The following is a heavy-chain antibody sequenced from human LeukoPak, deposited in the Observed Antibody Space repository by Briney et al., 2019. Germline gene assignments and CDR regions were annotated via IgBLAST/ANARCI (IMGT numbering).Heavy chain of an antibody. Sequence: ASVKVSCKASGYTFTSYYMHWVRQAPGQGLEWMGIINPSGGSTNYAQKFQGRVTMTRDTSISTAYMELSRLRSDDTAVYYCARSDHQSGSYSDYWGQGTLVTVSS. J-gene: IGHJ4*02. CDR1: GYTFTSYY. V-gene: IGHV1-46*01. D-gene: IGHD1-26*01. CDR2: INPSGGST. CDR3: ARSDHQSGSYSDY.